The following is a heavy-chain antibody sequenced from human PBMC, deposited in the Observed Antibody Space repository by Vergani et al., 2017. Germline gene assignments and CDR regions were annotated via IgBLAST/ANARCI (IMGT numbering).Heavy chain of an antibody. CDR1: GGSISSYY. J-gene: IGHJ6*04. CDR3: ARDEYCSSTSCYLMDV. Sequence: QVQLQESGPGLVKPSETLSLTCTVSGGSISSYYWSWIRQPAGKGLEWIGRIYTSGSTNYNPSLKSRVPMSVDTSKNQFSLKLSSVTAADTAVYYCARDEYCSSTSCYLMDVWGKGTTVTVSS. CDR2: IYTSGST. D-gene: IGHD2-2*01. V-gene: IGHV4-4*07.